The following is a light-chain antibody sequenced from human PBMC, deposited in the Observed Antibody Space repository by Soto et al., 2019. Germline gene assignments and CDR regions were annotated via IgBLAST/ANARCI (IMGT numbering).Light chain of an antibody. CDR3: NSYRTVSTYV. V-gene: IGLV2-14*01. Sequence: QSVLTQPASVSGSPGQSITIACTGTSSDIGGYNFVSWYQQHPGKAPKLLIDDVGNRPSGVSNRFSGSKSGNTASLTISGLHAEDEAHYYCNSYRTVSTYVFGTGTKVTVL. CDR2: DVG. CDR1: SSDIGGYNF. J-gene: IGLJ1*01.